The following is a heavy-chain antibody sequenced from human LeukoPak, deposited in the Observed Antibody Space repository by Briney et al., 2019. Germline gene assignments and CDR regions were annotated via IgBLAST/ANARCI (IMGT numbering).Heavy chain of an antibody. CDR3: ARGRGAGDY. V-gene: IGHV1-3*01. Sequence: ASVKVSCKASGYTFTSYGMHWVRQAPGQRLEWMGWINAGNGDREYSQRYQGRVTITRDTSANTAFMERNNMRYEDTAVYYCARGRGAGDYWGQGTLVTVSS. CDR2: INAGNGDR. CDR1: GYTFTSYG. D-gene: IGHD7-27*01. J-gene: IGHJ4*02.